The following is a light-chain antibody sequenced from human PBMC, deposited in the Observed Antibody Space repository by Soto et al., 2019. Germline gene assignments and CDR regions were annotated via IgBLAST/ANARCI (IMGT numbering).Light chain of an antibody. CDR3: QQRTNWPPLFT. J-gene: IGKJ3*01. CDR1: QSVSRF. V-gene: IGKV3-11*01. CDR2: DAS. Sequence: EIVLTQSPATLSLSPGERATLSCRASQSVSRFLAWYQQKPGQAPRLLIYDASNRATAIPARFSGSGSGTDFTLTISSLEPEDFAVYYCQQRTNWPPLFTFGPGTKVDIK.